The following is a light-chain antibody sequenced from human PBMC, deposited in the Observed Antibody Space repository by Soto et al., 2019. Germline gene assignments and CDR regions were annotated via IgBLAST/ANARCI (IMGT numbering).Light chain of an antibody. Sequence: DIVLTQSPDTLSLSPGERATLSCRASENLYTYLAWYQQKHGQAPTLLIYDTSKRTTDIPARFSGSGSGTDYTLTISSLKPEDFAIYYCQEHGNWPRRTFGPGTKVDIK. V-gene: IGKV3-11*01. CDR1: ENLYTY. CDR2: DTS. CDR3: QEHGNWPRRT. J-gene: IGKJ3*01.